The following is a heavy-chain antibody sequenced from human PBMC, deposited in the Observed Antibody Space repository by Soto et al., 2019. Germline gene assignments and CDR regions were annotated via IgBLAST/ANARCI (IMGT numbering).Heavy chain of an antibody. J-gene: IGHJ6*02. CDR1: GGSISSYY. Sequence: PSETLSLTCTVSGGSISSYYWSWIRQPAGKGLEWIGRIYTSGSTNYNPSLKSRVTMSVDTSKNQFSLKLSSVTAADTAVYYCARFDSSSFPPRGMDVWGQGTTVTVSS. V-gene: IGHV4-4*07. CDR3: ARFDSSSFPPRGMDV. CDR2: IYTSGST. D-gene: IGHD6-6*01.